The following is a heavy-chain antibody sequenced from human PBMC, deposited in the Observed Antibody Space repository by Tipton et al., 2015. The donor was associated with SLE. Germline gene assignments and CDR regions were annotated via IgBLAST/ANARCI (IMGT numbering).Heavy chain of an antibody. CDR3: ARKSLVEDL. CDR1: GGSFSGYY. D-gene: IGHD6-6*01. V-gene: IGHV4-34*01. CDR2: INHSGGT. Sequence: TLSLTCAVYGGSFSGYYWSWIRQPPGKGLEWIGEINHSGGTNYNPSLKSRVTISVDTSKNQFSLKLSSVTAADTAVYYCARKSLVEDLWGQGTLVTVSS. J-gene: IGHJ4*02.